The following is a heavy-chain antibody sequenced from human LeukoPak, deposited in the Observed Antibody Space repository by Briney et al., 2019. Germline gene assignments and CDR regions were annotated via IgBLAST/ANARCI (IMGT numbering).Heavy chain of an antibody. V-gene: IGHV3-11*01. Sequence: GGSLRLSCAASGFTFSDYYMSWIRQAPGKGLEWVSYISSSGSTIYYADSVKGRFTISRDNSKNTLYLQMNSLRAEDTAVHYCARVVAAAGTGKRPYYYYYYMDVWGKGTTVTISS. D-gene: IGHD6-13*01. CDR3: ARVVAAAGTGKRPYYYYYYMDV. CDR2: ISSSGSTI. CDR1: GFTFSDYY. J-gene: IGHJ6*03.